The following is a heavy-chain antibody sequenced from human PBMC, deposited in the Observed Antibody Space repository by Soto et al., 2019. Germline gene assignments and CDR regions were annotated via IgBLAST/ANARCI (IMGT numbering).Heavy chain of an antibody. Sequence: PSETLSLTCTVSGGSISSYYWSWIRQPPGKGLEWIGYIYYSGSTNYNPSLKSRVTISVDTSKNQFSLKLSSVTAADTAVYYCARGGYYDSSGYHGYWGQGTLVTVSS. D-gene: IGHD3-22*01. V-gene: IGHV4-59*01. J-gene: IGHJ4*02. CDR3: ARGGYYDSSGYHGY. CDR1: GGSISSYY. CDR2: IYYSGST.